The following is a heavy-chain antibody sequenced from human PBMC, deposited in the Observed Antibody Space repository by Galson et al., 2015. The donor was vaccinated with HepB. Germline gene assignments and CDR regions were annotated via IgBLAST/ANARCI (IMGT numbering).Heavy chain of an antibody. CDR3: ARAGSSWLKYFQH. J-gene: IGHJ1*01. CDR2: ISYDGSNK. V-gene: IGHV3-30*04. Sequence: SLRLSCAASGFTFSSYAMHWVRQAPGKGLEWVAVISYDGSNKYYADSVKGRFTISRDNSKNTLYLQMNSLRAEDTAVYYCARAGSSWLKYFQHWGQGTLVTVSS. CDR1: GFTFSSYA. D-gene: IGHD6-13*01.